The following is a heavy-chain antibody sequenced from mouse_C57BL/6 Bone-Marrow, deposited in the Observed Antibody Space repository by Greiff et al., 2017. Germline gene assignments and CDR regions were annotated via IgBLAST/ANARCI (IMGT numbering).Heavy chain of an antibody. CDR2: IRNTANGYKT. CDR1: GFTFTDYY. D-gene: IGHD2-3*01. J-gene: IGHJ3*01. Sequence: DVQLVESGGGLVQPGGSLSLSCAASGFTFTDYYMSWVRQPPGQALEWLGFIRNTANGYKTEYSASVKGRFTIARDNSKRFLYLQRNALGAEDSATYESARCYDYWGQGTLLTVSA. V-gene: IGHV7-3*01. CDR3: ARCYDY.